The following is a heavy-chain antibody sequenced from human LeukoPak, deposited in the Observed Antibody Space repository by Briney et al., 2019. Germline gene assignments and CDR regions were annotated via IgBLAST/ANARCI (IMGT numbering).Heavy chain of an antibody. J-gene: IGHJ1*01. D-gene: IGHD4-17*01. V-gene: IGHV4-59*01. CDR1: GGSISSYY. CDR2: IYYSGST. CDR3: ARGWGYGDSPFQN. Sequence: PSETLSLTCTVSGGSISSYYWSWVRQPPGKGLEWIGYIYYSGSTNYNPSLKSRVTISVDTSKNQFPLKLSSVTAADTAVYYGARGWGYGDSPFQNGGQDTLVTVSA.